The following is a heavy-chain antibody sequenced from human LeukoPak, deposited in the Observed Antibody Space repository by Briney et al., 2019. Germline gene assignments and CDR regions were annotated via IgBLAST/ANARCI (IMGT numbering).Heavy chain of an antibody. V-gene: IGHV1-69*04. CDR1: GGTFSNYA. D-gene: IGHD3-22*01. J-gene: IGHJ4*02. CDR2: IIPILGIA. CDR3: ARDPYYYDSSGYYSDY. Sequence: AASVKVSCKASGGTFSNYAISWVRQAPGQGLEWMGRIIPILGIANYAQKFQGRVTITADKSTSTAYMELSSLRSEDTAVYYCARDPYYYDSSGYYSDYWGQGTLVTVSS.